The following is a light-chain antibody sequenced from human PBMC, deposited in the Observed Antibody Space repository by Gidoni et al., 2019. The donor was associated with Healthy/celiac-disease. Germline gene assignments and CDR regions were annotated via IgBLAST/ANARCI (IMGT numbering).Light chain of an antibody. J-gene: IGKJ5*01. CDR2: LGS. CDR1: QSLLHSNGYDY. Sequence: DGVMTQSPRSLPVTPGEPASISCRSSQSLLHSNGYDYLDWYLQKTGPSPQLLIYLGSNRASGVPGRFRCRGSCTGFTLKIRRVEASDFGIYFCLPALPPPITFGQGTRLDIK. V-gene: IGKV2-28*01. CDR3: LPALPPPIT.